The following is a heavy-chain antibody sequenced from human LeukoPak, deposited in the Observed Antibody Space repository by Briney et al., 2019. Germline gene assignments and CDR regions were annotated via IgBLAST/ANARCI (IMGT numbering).Heavy chain of an antibody. D-gene: IGHD4-23*01. CDR3: AGLHGGKGQYYFDF. J-gene: IGHJ4*02. V-gene: IGHV4-4*09. Sequence: PSETLSLTCTVSGGSISNYYWSWIRQPPGKGKEWIGYISTSGSTNSNPSLKSRVTMSVDPSQNQFSLNLSSVAAADTAVYYCAGLHGGKGQYYFDFWGQGTLVTVSS. CDR1: GGSISNYY. CDR2: ISTSGST.